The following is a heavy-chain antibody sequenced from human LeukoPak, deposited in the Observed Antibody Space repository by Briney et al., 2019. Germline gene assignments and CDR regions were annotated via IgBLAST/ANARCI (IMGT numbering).Heavy chain of an antibody. CDR2: IWYDGSNK. Sequence: PGGSLRLSCAASGFTFSSHGMHWVRQAPGKGLEWVAVIWYDGSNKFYADSVRGRFTISRDNSKNTLYVQMNRLRAEDTAVYYCARGRGSGWDDAFDIWGQGTMVTVSS. CDR3: ARGRGSGWDDAFDI. CDR1: GFTFSSHG. V-gene: IGHV3-33*01. J-gene: IGHJ3*02. D-gene: IGHD6-19*01.